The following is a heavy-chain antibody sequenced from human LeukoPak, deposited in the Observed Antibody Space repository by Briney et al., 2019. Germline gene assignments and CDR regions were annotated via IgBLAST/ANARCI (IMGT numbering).Heavy chain of an antibody. CDR2: IFYSGST. D-gene: IGHD1-26*01. Sequence: SETLSLTCNVYGDSISSSNYYWGWIRHTPGKGLEWIGSIFYSGSTYYTPSLKSRVTMSLDTSKNQFSLRLTSVTAADTAVYYCARQVAIVEPTDPNWFDSWGQGTLVTVSS. CDR1: GDSISSSNYY. J-gene: IGHJ5*01. CDR3: ARQVAIVEPTDPNWFDS. V-gene: IGHV4-39*07.